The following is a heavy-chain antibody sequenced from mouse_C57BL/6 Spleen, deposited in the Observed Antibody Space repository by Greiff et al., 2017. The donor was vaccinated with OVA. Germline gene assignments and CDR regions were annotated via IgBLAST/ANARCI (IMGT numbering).Heavy chain of an antibody. Sequence: VQLQQSGPELVKPGASVKISCKASGYAFSSSWMNWVKQRPGKGLEWIGRIYPGDGDTNYNGKFKGKATLTADKSSSTAYMQLSSLTSEDSAVYFCARTITTVVADWYVDVWGTGTTVTVSS. CDR2: IYPGDGDT. D-gene: IGHD1-1*01. CDR1: GYAFSSSW. CDR3: ARTITTVVADWYVDV. J-gene: IGHJ1*03. V-gene: IGHV1-82*01.